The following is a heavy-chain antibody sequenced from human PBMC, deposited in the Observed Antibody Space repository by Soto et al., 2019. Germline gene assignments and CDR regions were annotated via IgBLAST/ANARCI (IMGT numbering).Heavy chain of an antibody. D-gene: IGHD5-12*01. CDR2: ISSSSSTI. V-gene: IGHV3-48*01. J-gene: IGHJ5*02. CDR1: GFTFSSYS. CDR3: ARIRGYSGYDYL. Sequence: EVQLVESGGGLVQPGGSLRLSCAASGFTFSSYSMNWVRQAQGKGLEWVSYISSSSSTIYYADSVKGRFTISRDNAKNSLYLQMNSLRAEDTAVYYCARIRGYSGYDYLWGQGTLVTVSS.